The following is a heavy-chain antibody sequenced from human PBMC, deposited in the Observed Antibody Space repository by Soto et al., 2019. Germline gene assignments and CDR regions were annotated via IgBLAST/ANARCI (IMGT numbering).Heavy chain of an antibody. J-gene: IGHJ4*02. V-gene: IGHV1-3*05. CDR1: GYTFTSYA. Sequence: QVQLVQSGAEEKKPGASVKVSCKASGYTFTSYAMHWVRQAPGQRLEWMGWINAGNGNTKYSQKFQGRVTITRDTSESTAYMELSSLRSEDTAVYYCARGSGYSYWDDYWGQGTLVTVSS. CDR3: ARGSGYSYWDDY. CDR2: INAGNGNT. D-gene: IGHD3-22*01.